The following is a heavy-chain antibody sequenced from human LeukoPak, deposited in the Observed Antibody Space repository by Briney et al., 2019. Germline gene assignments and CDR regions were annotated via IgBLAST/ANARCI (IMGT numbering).Heavy chain of an antibody. D-gene: IGHD3-22*01. CDR3: ARAMGFSGSGGYYGGVDL. J-gene: IGHJ3*01. V-gene: IGHV4-4*07. CDR2: IYISGST. CDR1: GGSISTYY. Sequence: PSETLSLTCTVSGGSISTYYWIWMRQPAGKGLEWIGRIYISGSTSYNPSLKSRVTMSVDTSRNQFSLTLTSVTAADTAVYYCARAMGFSGSGGYYGGVDLWGQGTMVTVSS.